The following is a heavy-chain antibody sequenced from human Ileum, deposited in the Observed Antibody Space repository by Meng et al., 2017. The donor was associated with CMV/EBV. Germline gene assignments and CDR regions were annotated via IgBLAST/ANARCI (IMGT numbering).Heavy chain of an antibody. CDR2: IHYSGST. V-gene: IGHV4-30-4*08. D-gene: IGHD3-22*01. Sequence: QVPLLESGPGLVKPSQTLSLTCPVSGSSISSSDYYWSWIRQPPGKGLEWIGYIHYSGSTYYNPSLKSRVTISEDTSKNQFSLKLNSVTAADTAVYYCARASYYDSSYFDNWGQGTLVTVSS. J-gene: IGHJ4*02. CDR3: ARASYYDSSYFDN. CDR1: GSSISSSDYY.